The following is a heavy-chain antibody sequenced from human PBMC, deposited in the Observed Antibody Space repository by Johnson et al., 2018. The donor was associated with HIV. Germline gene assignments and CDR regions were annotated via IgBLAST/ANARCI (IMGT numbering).Heavy chain of an antibody. CDR3: ARDNFGGLNAFDI. J-gene: IGHJ3*02. CDR1: GFTFDDYG. D-gene: IGHD3-10*01. V-gene: IGHV3-30*03. Sequence: QMQLVESGGGVVQPGRSLRLSCAASGFTFDDYGMSWVRQAPGKGLEWVAVISYDGSNKYYADSVKGRFTISRDNSKNTLYLQMNSLRAEDTAVYYCARDNFGGLNAFDIWGQGKMVTVSS. CDR2: ISYDGSNK.